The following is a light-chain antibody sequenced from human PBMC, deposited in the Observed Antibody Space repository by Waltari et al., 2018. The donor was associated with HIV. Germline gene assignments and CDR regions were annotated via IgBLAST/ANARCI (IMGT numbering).Light chain of an antibody. CDR3: QQYNSWPPYT. CDR2: GAS. CDR1: QSIGSR. J-gene: IGKJ2*01. V-gene: IGKV3-15*01. Sequence: EIVMTQSPATLSVSPGERATLSCRASQSIGSRLAWYQQKPGQAPRLLIYGASTRDTGIPARISGSGSGTDFTLTISSLQSEDVAVYYCQQYNSWPPYTFGQGTKLEIK.